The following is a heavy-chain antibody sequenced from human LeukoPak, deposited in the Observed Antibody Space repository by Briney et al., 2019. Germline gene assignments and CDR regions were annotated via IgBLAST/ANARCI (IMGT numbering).Heavy chain of an antibody. CDR3: ARRGYYGSGTYFYSWFDP. V-gene: IGHV4-59*08. J-gene: IGHJ5*02. CDR1: ADFINNYY. D-gene: IGHD3-10*01. CDR2: NYYRGST. Sequence: SDPLSLTCTVSADFINNYYCSWMRHPPGKGLESIGYNYYRGSTTYNPSPKSRVTISVDTSQNQFSLKLSSVTAADTAVYYCARRGYYGSGTYFYSWFDPWGQGTLVTVSS.